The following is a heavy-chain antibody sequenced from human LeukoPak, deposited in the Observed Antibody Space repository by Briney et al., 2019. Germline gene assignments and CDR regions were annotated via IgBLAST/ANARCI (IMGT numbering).Heavy chain of an antibody. CDR1: GFTFSSYW. CDR3: ARVSSLDSSGYLVWFDY. D-gene: IGHD3-22*01. CDR2: IKQDGSEK. Sequence: GGSLRLSCAASGFTFSSYWMSWVRQAPGKGLEWVANIKQDGSEKYYVDSVKGRFTISRDNAKNPLYLQMNGLRAEDTAVYYCARVSSLDSSGYLVWFDYWGQGTLVTVSS. V-gene: IGHV3-7*01. J-gene: IGHJ4*02.